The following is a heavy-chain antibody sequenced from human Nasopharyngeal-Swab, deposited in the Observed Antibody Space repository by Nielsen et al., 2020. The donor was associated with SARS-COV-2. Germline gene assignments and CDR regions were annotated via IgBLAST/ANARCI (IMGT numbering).Heavy chain of an antibody. CDR3: ARDDYDFWSGKASYGMDV. CDR1: GFTFSDYY. J-gene: IGHJ6*02. V-gene: IGHV3-11*01. D-gene: IGHD3-3*01. Sequence: GESLKISCAASGFTFSDYYMSWIRQAPGKGLEWVSYISSSGSTIYYADSVKGRFTISRDNVKNSLYLQMNSLRAEDTAVYYCARDDYDFWSGKASYGMDVWGQGTTVTVSS. CDR2: ISSSGSTI.